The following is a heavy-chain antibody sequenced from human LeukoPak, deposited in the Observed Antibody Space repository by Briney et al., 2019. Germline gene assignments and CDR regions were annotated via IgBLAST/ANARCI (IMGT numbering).Heavy chain of an antibody. D-gene: IGHD6-13*01. V-gene: IGHV4-34*01. CDR1: GGSFSGYY. J-gene: IGHJ4*02. Sequence: SETLSLTCGVYGGSFSGYYWNWIRQSPGKGLEWIGEINHSGSTNYNPSLKSRVTMSVDTSQKQFSLRLTSLRAADTAVYYCARGRYLTTLGGAAAGFLDYWGQGTVVTVSS. CDR3: ARGRYLTTLGGAAAGFLDY. CDR2: INHSGST.